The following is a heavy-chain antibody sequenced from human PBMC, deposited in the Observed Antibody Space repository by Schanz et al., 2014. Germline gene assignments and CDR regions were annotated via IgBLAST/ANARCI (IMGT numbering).Heavy chain of an antibody. CDR2: IIPILGIA. Sequence: QVQLVQSGAEVKKPGSSMKVSCKASGGTFNSYTINWVRQPPGQGLEWMGRIIPILGIANYAQKFQGRLTITADKSTSTAYMKLSSLRSEDTAMYYCTRGGYSYALSAFDIWGQGTMVTVSS. V-gene: IGHV1-69*02. J-gene: IGHJ3*02. CDR3: TRGGYSYALSAFDI. D-gene: IGHD5-18*01. CDR1: GGTFNSYT.